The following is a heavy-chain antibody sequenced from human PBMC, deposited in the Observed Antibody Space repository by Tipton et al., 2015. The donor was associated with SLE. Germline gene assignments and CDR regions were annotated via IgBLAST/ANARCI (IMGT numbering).Heavy chain of an antibody. CDR3: ARGSRWFDDFWSGYPLGNWFDP. V-gene: IGHV4-38-2*02. CDR2: IYHSGST. D-gene: IGHD3-3*01. Sequence: TLSLTCTVSGFSISSGYYWGWIRRPPGKGLEWLGHIYHSGSTYYNPSLNTRVSISVDTSKNQFSLNLNSATAADTAIYYCARGSRWFDDFWSGYPLGNWFDPWGQGTLVTVSS. CDR1: GFSISSGYY. J-gene: IGHJ5*02.